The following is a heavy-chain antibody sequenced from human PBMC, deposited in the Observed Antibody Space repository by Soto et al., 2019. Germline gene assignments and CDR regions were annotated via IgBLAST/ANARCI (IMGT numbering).Heavy chain of an antibody. V-gene: IGHV3-30-3*01. Sequence: GGSLRLSCAASGFTFSSYAMHWVRQAPGKGLEWVAVISYDGSNKYYADSVKGRFTISRDNSKNTLYLQMNSLRAEDTAVYYCARYPSSSGALDYWGQGTLVTVSS. CDR3: ARYPSSSGALDY. D-gene: IGHD6-19*01. CDR2: ISYDGSNK. CDR1: GFTFSSYA. J-gene: IGHJ4*02.